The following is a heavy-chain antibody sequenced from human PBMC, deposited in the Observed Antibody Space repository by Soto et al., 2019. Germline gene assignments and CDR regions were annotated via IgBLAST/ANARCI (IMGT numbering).Heavy chain of an antibody. CDR1: GYSFTSYW. CDR3: ARIKDSYGHNYYYYYGMDV. D-gene: IGHD5-18*01. CDR2: IYPGDSDT. V-gene: IGHV5-51*01. J-gene: IGHJ6*02. Sequence: PGESLKISCKGSGYSFTSYWIGWVRQMPGKGLEWMGIIYPGDSDTRYSPSFQGQVTISADKSISTAYLQWSSLKASDTAMYYCARIKDSYGHNYYYYYGMDVWGQGTTVTVSS.